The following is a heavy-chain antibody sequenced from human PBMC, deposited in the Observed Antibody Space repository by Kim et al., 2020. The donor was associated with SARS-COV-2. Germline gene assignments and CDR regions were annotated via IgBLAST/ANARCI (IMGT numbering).Heavy chain of an antibody. CDR3: ARVQGYCCGGSCYFFDY. Sequence: SETLSLTCTVSGGSISSGDYYWSWIRQPPGKGLEWIGYIYYSGSTYYNPSLKSRVTISVDTSKNQFSLKLSSVTAADTAVYYCARVQGYCCGGSCYFFDYWGQGTLVTVSS. CDR1: GGSISSGDYY. CDR2: IYYSGST. J-gene: IGHJ4*02. V-gene: IGHV4-30-4*01. D-gene: IGHD2-15*01.